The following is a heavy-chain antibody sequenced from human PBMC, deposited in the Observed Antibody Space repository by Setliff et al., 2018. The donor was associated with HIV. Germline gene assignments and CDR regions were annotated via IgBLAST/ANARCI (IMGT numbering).Heavy chain of an antibody. CDR2: IYYSGST. J-gene: IGHJ6*03. D-gene: IGHD6-19*01. Sequence: PSETLSLTCTVSGGSITTSNYYWGWIRQPPGKGLAWIGSIYYSGSTYSNPSLKSRVTISVDTSKNQFSLKLSSVTAADTAVYYCARHYIGAVADAHSYHYYMDVWGKGTTVTVS. CDR3: ARHYIGAVADAHSYHYYMDV. CDR1: GGSITTSNYY. V-gene: IGHV4-39*01.